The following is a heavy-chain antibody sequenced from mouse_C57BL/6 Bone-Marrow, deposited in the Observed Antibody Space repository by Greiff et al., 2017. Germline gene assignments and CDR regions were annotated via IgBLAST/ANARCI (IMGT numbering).Heavy chain of an antibody. CDR3: ARDGRQLRLLFAY. D-gene: IGHD3-2*02. V-gene: IGHV5-4*01. CDR1: GFTFSSYA. J-gene: IGHJ3*01. Sequence: EVKLVESGGGLVKPGGSLKLSCAASGFTFSSYAMSWVRQTPEKRLAWVATISDGGSYTYYPDNVKGRFTISRDNAKNNLYLQMSHLKSEDTAMYYCARDGRQLRLLFAYWGQGTLVTVSA. CDR2: ISDGGSYT.